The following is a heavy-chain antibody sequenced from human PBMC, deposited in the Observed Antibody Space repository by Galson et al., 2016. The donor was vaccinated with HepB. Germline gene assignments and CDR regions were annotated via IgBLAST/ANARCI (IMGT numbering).Heavy chain of an antibody. V-gene: IGHV3-23*01. CDR3: AILGMYYRDTSGYFTGDF. CDR1: GFTSSNYD. D-gene: IGHD3-22*01. J-gene: IGHJ4*02. Sequence: SLRLSCAASGFTSSNYDMSWVRQAPGKGLQWVSVVRASGNGGSTHYADSVKGRFTISRDTSKNTLYLQMNSLRAEDTAVYYCAILGMYYRDTSGYFTGDFWGQGTLVTVSS. CDR2: VRASGNGGST.